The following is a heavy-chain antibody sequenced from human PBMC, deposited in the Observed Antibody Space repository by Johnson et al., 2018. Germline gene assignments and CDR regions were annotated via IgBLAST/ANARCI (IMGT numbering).Heavy chain of an antibody. CDR1: GGSFSGYY. Sequence: QVQLQQWGAGLLKPSETLSLTCAVYGGSFSGYYWSWIRQPPGKGLEWIGEINHSGNTTYNPSLKSRVIISVDPSKNQFSLRLSSVTAADTAVYYCARAQVLMVYAPSRTYYYMDVWGKGTTVTVSS. D-gene: IGHD2-8*01. J-gene: IGHJ6*03. CDR2: INHSGNT. CDR3: ARAQVLMVYAPSRTYYYMDV. V-gene: IGHV4-34*01.